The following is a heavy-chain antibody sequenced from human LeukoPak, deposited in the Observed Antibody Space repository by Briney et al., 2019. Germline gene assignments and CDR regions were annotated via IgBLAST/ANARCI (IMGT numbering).Heavy chain of an antibody. V-gene: IGHV3-20*04. Sequence: GGSLRLSCAASGFTFDDYGMNWVRQGPGKGLEWVSGINWNGGSTGYADSVKGRFTISRDNAKNSLYLQMNSLRAEDAAVYYCAKAPLGRCTGVICYYFDYWGQGTLVTVSS. CDR3: AKAPLGRCTGVICYYFDY. D-gene: IGHD2-15*01. CDR2: INWNGGST. J-gene: IGHJ4*02. CDR1: GFTFDDYG.